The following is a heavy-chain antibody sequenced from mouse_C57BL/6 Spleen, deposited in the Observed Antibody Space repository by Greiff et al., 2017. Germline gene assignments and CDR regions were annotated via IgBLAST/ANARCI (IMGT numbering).Heavy chain of an antibody. CDR1: GYTFTGYW. V-gene: IGHV1-9*01. CDR3: ARGGYYGISSAWFAY. J-gene: IGHJ3*01. Sequence: VQLQQSGAELMKPGASVKLSCKATGYTFTGYWIEWVKQRPGHGLEWIGEILPGSGSTNYNEKFKGKATFTADTSSNPAYMQLSSLTTEDSAIFYCARGGYYGISSAWFAYWGQGTLVTVSA. CDR2: ILPGSGST. D-gene: IGHD1-1*01.